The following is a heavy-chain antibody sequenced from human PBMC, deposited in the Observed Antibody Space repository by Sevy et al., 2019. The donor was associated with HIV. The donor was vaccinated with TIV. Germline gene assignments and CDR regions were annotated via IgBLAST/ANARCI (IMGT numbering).Heavy chain of an antibody. J-gene: IGHJ4*02. D-gene: IGHD1-26*01. CDR1: GFAPSTYG. V-gene: IGHV3-33*01. CDR2: IGYDGSNK. Sequence: GGYLRLSCAASGFAPSTYGMHWVRQAPGKGLEWVAVIGYDGSNKYYADAVKGRFSISRDNSRNTVYLQMDSLRAEDTAVYYCARDPRMYGYYLLAYFDYWGQGTLVTVSS. CDR3: ARDPRMYGYYLLAYFDY.